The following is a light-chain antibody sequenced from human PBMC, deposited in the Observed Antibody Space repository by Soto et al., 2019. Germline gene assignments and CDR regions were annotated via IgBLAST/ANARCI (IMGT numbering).Light chain of an antibody. CDR3: QVWDSSTYV. J-gene: IGLJ1*01. V-gene: IGLV3-9*01. CDR2: RDS. Sequence: SYELTQPLSVSVALGQTARITCGGNNIGSKNVHWYQQKPGQAPVLVIYRDSNRPSGIPERFSGSNSGNTATLTISRAQAXXXXXXYCQVWDSSTYVFGTGTKLTVL. CDR1: NIGSKN.